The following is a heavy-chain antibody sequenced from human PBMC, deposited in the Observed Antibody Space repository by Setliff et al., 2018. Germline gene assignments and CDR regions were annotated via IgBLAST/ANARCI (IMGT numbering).Heavy chain of an antibody. D-gene: IGHD2-15*01. CDR1: GYSFTSYW. J-gene: IGHJ6*03. CDR3: ARIRRDIVVVVGATPDYYDYMDV. Sequence: GESLKLSCKGSGYSFTSYWISWVRQMPGKGLEWMGRIDPSDSYTNYSPSFQGQVTISGDKSISTAYLQWSSLKASDTAMYYCARIRRDIVVVVGATPDYYDYMDVWGKGTTVTVS. CDR2: IDPSDSYT. V-gene: IGHV5-10-1*01.